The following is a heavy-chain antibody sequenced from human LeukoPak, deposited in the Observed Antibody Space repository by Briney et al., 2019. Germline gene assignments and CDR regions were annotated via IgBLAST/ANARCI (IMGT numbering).Heavy chain of an antibody. V-gene: IGHV4-39*01. CDR1: GGSISSSSYY. CDR2: IYYSGST. J-gene: IGHJ3*02. D-gene: IGHD2-15*01. Sequence: SETLSLTCTVSGGSISSSSYYWGWIRQPPGKGLEWIGSIYYSGSTYYNPSLKSRVTICVNTAKKQFSLKLSSVTAADTAVYYCARPIVVVVAATGPGDAFDIWGQGTMVTVSS. CDR3: ARPIVVVVAATGPGDAFDI.